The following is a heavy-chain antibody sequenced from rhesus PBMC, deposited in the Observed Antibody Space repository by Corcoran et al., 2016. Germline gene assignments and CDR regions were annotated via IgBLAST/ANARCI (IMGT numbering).Heavy chain of an antibody. CDR1: GLILNKYG. V-gene: IGHV3S5*01. Sequence: EVQLVESGGGVVQPGGSLRRSCAASGLILNKYGLSWVRQAPGKGLDWVSNINKGGSRTYYADSVKGRFTISRDNSKNTFSLQMNSLRGEDTAVYYCAREDYYALDSWGQGVVVTVSS. CDR3: AREDYYALDS. CDR2: INKGGSRT. J-gene: IGHJ6*01.